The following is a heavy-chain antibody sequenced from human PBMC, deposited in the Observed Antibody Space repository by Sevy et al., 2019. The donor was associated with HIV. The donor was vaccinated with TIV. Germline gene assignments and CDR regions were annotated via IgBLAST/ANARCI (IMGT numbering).Heavy chain of an antibody. J-gene: IGHJ4*02. CDR2: ISQSGGTT. V-gene: IGHV3-48*03. CDR1: GFIFSSYE. Sequence: GGSLRLSCAASGFIFSSYEMSWVRQAPGKGLEWVSHISQSGGTTYYSDSVKGRFTISRVNAKNPLYLQMNSLRAEDTAIYYCARDLPPSATTVAHFDYWGQGTLVTVSS. D-gene: IGHD4-17*01. CDR3: ARDLPPSATTVAHFDY.